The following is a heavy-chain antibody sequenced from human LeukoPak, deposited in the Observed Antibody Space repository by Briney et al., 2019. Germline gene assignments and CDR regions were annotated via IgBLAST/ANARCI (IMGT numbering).Heavy chain of an antibody. CDR3: ARETYCSGGTCFLGPDY. V-gene: IGHV4-59*12. CDR1: GGVIRTYY. Sequence: PSETLSLTCTVSGGVIRTYYWSWIRQPPGKGLEYIGYIYYTGSTTYNPSLVSRVTMSVDTSKNQFSLQLTSVTAADTAVYHCARETYCSGGTCFLGPDYWGQGTLVTVSS. J-gene: IGHJ4*02. D-gene: IGHD2-15*01. CDR2: IYYTGST.